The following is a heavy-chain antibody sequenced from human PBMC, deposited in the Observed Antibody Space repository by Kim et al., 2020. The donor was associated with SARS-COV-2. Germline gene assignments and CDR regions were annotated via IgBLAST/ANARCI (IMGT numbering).Heavy chain of an antibody. J-gene: IGHJ4*02. D-gene: IGHD4-17*01. Sequence: GGSLRLSCAASGFTFSSYAMHWVRQAPGKGLEWVAVISYDGSNKYYADSVKGRFTISRDNSKNTLYLQMNSLRAEDTAVYYCAREDPDHDYGGNGLGFLFGYWGQGTLVTVSS. CDR3: AREDPDHDYGGNGLGFLFGY. V-gene: IGHV3-30*04. CDR1: GFTFSSYA. CDR2: ISYDGSNK.